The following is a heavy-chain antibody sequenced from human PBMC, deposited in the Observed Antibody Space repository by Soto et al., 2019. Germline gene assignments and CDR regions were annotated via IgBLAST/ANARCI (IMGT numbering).Heavy chain of an antibody. Sequence: ASVKVSCRASGYTFTCYYMHWVRHAPAQGLEWMGWINPNSGGTNYAQKFQGWVTMTRDTSISTAYMELSRLRYDDTAVYYCAASIAPRTLPRGFDYWGQGTLVTVS. CDR3: AASIAPRTLPRGFDY. J-gene: IGHJ4*02. CDR2: INPNSGGT. CDR1: GYTFTCYY. V-gene: IGHV1-2*04. D-gene: IGHD6-6*01.